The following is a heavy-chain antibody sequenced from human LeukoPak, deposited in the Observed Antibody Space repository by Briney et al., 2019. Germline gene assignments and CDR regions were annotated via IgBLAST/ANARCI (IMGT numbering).Heavy chain of an antibody. CDR2: TYPAGGS. Sequence: ASETLSLTCFVSGASVSTDDSHWSWIRQPPGQGLQWIGHTYPAGGSHCDPSPKSRINMSIDTSKNQFSLRLSSVTAADTAVYYCVRYLLGVGGKGDWGQGSLVTVSS. CDR1: GASVSTDDSH. J-gene: IGHJ4*02. V-gene: IGHV4-61*08. CDR3: VRYLLGVGGKGD. D-gene: IGHD1-26*01.